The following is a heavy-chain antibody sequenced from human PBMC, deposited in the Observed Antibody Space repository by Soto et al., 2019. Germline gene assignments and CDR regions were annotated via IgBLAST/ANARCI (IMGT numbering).Heavy chain of an antibody. V-gene: IGHV1-69*13. CDR2: IIPIFGTA. CDR3: ARGPTGTTAEVSHYGMDV. D-gene: IGHD1-7*01. Sequence: ASVKVSCKASGGTFSSYAISWVRQAPGQGLEWMGGIIPIFGTANYAQKFQGRVTITADESTSTAYMELSSLRSEDTAVYYCARGPTGTTAEVSHYGMDVWGQGTTVTVSS. J-gene: IGHJ6*02. CDR1: GGTFSSYA.